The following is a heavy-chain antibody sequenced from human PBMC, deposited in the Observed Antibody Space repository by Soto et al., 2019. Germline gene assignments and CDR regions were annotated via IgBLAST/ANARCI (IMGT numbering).Heavy chain of an antibody. J-gene: IGHJ6*02. V-gene: IGHV3-7*01. CDR2: IKQDGSEK. D-gene: IGHD3-3*01. CDR1: GFTFSSYW. Sequence: EVQLVESGGGLVQPGGSLRLSCAASGFTFSSYWMSWVRQAPGKGLEWVANIKQDGSEKYYVDSVKGRFTISRDNAKNSLYLQMKSRRAEDTAVYYCARDRYSYYDFWSGSLPYYYFGMDVWGQGNTVTVSS. CDR3: ARDRYSYYDFWSGSLPYYYFGMDV.